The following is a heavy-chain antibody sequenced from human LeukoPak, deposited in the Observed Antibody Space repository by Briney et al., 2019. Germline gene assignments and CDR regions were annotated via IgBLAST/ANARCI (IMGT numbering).Heavy chain of an antibody. D-gene: IGHD3-22*01. J-gene: IGHJ4*02. CDR2: INSDGSST. CDR3: AKGLDSDNSAYYYEGNFNS. V-gene: IGHV3-74*01. Sequence: GGSLRLSCAASGFTFSSYWMHWVRQAPGKGLVWVSDINSDGSSTSYADSVKGRFTISRDNAKNTLYLQMNSLRTEDTALYYCAKGLDSDNSAYYYEGNFNSWGQGTLVTVSS. CDR1: GFTFSSYW.